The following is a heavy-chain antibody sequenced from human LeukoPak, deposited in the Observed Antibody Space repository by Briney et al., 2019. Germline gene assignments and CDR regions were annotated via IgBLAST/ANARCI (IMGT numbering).Heavy chain of an antibody. CDR1: GFTFSNAW. CDR3: TSYSHYYFDY. V-gene: IGHV3-15*01. J-gene: IGHJ4*02. D-gene: IGHD3-10*01. CDR2: IKSKTDGGTT. Sequence: KPGGSLRLSCAASGFTFSNAWMSWVRQAPGKGLEWVGRIKSKTDGGTTDCATPVKGGFTISRDDSKNTLYLQMNSLKTEDTAVYYCTSYSHYYFDYWGQGTLVTVSS.